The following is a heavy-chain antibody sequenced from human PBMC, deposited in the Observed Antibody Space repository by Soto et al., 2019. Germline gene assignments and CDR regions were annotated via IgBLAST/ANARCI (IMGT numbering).Heavy chain of an antibody. CDR1: GYTFTSYG. J-gene: IGHJ6*02. CDR3: ARDRFAVAGDYYYYCMDV. Sequence: ASVKVSCKASGYTFTSYGISWVRQAPGQGLEWMGWISAYNGNTNYAQKPQGRVTMTTDTSTSTAYMELRSLRSDDTAVYYCARDRFAVAGDYYYYCMDVWGQGTTVTVSS. V-gene: IGHV1-18*01. CDR2: ISAYNGNT. D-gene: IGHD6-19*01.